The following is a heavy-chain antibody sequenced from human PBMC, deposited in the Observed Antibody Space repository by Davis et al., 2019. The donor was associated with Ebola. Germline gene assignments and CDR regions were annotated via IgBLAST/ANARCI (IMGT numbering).Heavy chain of an antibody. CDR1: GYTFTSYG. J-gene: IGHJ4*02. D-gene: IGHD1-26*01. V-gene: IGHV1-18*01. CDR2: ISAYNGNT. CDR3: ARDPGRGSYSDFDY. Sequence: ASVKVSCKASGYTFTSYGISWVRQAPGQGLEWMGWISAYNGNTKDAQKLQGRVTMTTDTSTSTAYMELRSLRSDDTAVYYCARDPGRGSYSDFDYWGQGTLVSVS.